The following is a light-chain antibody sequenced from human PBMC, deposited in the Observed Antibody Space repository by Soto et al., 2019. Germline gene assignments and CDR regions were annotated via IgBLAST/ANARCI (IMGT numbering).Light chain of an antibody. Sequence: QLVLTQPPSVSGAPGQRVTISCTGSSSNIGAGYDVHWYQQLPGTAPKLLIYGNSNRPSGVPDRFSGSKSGTSASLAITGLQAXXEADYSCQSYDSSLSGFLYVFGTGTKLTVL. V-gene: IGLV1-40*01. J-gene: IGLJ1*01. CDR3: QSYDSSLSGFLYV. CDR1: SSNIGAGYD. CDR2: GNS.